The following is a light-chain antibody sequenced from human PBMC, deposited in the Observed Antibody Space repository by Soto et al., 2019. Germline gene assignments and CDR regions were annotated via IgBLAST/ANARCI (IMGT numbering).Light chain of an antibody. CDR3: QQYNSTWT. Sequence: DIQMTQSPSTLSASVGDRVTITCWASQSISSWLAWYQQKPGKAPKLLIYDASSLESGVPSRFSGSGSGTEFTLTISSLQPDDFATYYCQQYNSTWTFGQGTKVDIK. V-gene: IGKV1-5*01. J-gene: IGKJ1*01. CDR2: DAS. CDR1: QSISSW.